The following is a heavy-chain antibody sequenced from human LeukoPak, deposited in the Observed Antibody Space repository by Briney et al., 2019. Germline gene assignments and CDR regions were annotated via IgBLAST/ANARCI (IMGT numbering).Heavy chain of an antibody. CDR1: GGSFSGYY. CDR3: ARYVPVRTGTTRASFDY. V-gene: IGHV4-34*01. J-gene: IGHJ4*02. D-gene: IGHD1-1*01. CDR2: INHSGST. Sequence: SETLSLTCAVYGGSFSGYYWSWIRPPPGKGLEWIGEINHSGSTNCDPSLKSRVSMSIDTSKSQFSLNLRSVTAADTAVYYCARYVPVRTGTTRASFDYWGQGTLVTVSS.